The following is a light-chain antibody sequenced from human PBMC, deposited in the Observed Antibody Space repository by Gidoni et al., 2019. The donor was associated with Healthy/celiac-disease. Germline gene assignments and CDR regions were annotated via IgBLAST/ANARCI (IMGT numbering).Light chain of an antibody. CDR1: SSDVGSYNL. J-gene: IGLJ2*01. CDR2: EGS. CDR3: CSYAGSSTS. Sequence: QSALTQPASVSGSPGQSITISCTGCSSDVGSYNLVSWYQQHPGKAPKLMIYEGSKRPSGVSNRFSGSKSGNTASLTISGLQAEDEADYYCCSYAGSSTSFGGGTKLTVL. V-gene: IGLV2-23*01.